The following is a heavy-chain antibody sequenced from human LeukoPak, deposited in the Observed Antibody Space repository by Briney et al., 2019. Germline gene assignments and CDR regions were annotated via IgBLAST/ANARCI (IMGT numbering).Heavy chain of an antibody. Sequence: GGSLRLSCAASGFTFSSYEMNWVRQAPGKGLEWVSYISSSGSTIYYADSVKGRFTISRDNSKNTVYLQMNSLRVDDTAVYYCARHDWSDPWGQGTRVTVSS. CDR1: GFTFSSYE. CDR2: ISSSGSTI. CDR3: ARHDWSDP. V-gene: IGHV3-48*03. J-gene: IGHJ5*02.